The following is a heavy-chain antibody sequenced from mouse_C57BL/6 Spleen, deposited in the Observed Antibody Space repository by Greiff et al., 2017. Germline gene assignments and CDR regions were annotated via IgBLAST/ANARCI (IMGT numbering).Heavy chain of an antibody. CDR2: IDPENGDT. CDR1: GFNIKDDY. Sequence: EVQLQQSGAELVRPGASVKLSCTASGFNIKDDYMHWVKQRPEQGLEWIGWIDPENGDTEYASKFQGKATITADTSSNTAYLQLSSLTSEDTAVYYCTTSLSFDVWGTGTTVTGSS. V-gene: IGHV14-4*01. D-gene: IGHD1-1*02. CDR3: TTSLSFDV. J-gene: IGHJ1*03.